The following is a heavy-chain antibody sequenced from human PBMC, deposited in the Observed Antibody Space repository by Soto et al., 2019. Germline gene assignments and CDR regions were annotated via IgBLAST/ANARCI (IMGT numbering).Heavy chain of an antibody. J-gene: IGHJ4*02. CDR2: MNPNSGNT. V-gene: IGHV1-8*01. Sequence: ASVKVSCKXSGYTFTSYDINWVRQATGQGLEWMGWMNPNSGNTGYAQKFQGRVTMTRNTSISTAYMELSSLRSEDTAVYYCARVLDDDYVWGSYRYFDYWGQGTLVTVSS. CDR3: ARVLDDDYVWGSYRYFDY. D-gene: IGHD3-16*02. CDR1: GYTFTSYD.